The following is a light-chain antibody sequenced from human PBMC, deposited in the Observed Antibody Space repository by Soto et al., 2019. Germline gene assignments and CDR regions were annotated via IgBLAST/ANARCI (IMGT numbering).Light chain of an antibody. CDR3: QQYNNCSPYT. CDR1: QSVSSN. CDR2: GAS. V-gene: IGKV3-15*01. J-gene: IGKJ2*01. Sequence: EIVMTQSPATLSVSPGERATLSCRASQSVSSNLAWYQQKPGQAPRLLIYGASTRATGIPARFSGSGSGTEFTLTISSLQSEDFALYYWQQYNNCSPYTFGQGTKLEIK.